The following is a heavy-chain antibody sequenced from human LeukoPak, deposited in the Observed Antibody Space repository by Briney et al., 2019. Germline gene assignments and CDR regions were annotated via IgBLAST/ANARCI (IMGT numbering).Heavy chain of an antibody. D-gene: IGHD6-13*01. CDR2: IYSGGST. Sequence: PGGSLRLSCAASGFTFSSYAMSWVRQAPGKGLEWVSVIYSGGSTYYADSVKGRFTISRDNSKNTLYLQMNSLRAEDTAVYYCARDRGAAAFWFDPWGQGTLVTVSS. CDR3: ARDRGAAAFWFDP. J-gene: IGHJ5*02. V-gene: IGHV3-66*01. CDR1: GFTFSSYA.